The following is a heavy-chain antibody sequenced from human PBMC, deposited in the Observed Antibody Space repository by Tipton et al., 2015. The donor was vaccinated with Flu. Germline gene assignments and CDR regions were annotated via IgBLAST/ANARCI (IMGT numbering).Heavy chain of an antibody. CDR3: ARASRGWVFGVARPYNSFDP. J-gene: IGHJ5*02. CDR2: VHYSGNP. Sequence: TLSLTCTVSDGSLTGGEFYWHWIRRHPGRGLEWIGYVHYSGNPYYNPSLNGRVSISVDTSKNQFSLRLNSVSAADTAVYYCARASRGWVFGVARPYNSFDPWGPGTLVTGSS. CDR1: DGSLTGGEFY. V-gene: IGHV4-31*03. D-gene: IGHD3-3*01.